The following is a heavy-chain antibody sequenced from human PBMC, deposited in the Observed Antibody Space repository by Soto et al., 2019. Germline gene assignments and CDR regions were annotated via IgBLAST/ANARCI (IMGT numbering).Heavy chain of an antibody. J-gene: IGHJ4*02. V-gene: IGHV1-18*01. Sequence: ASVKVSCKASGYTFTSYGISWVRQAPGQGLEWMGWISAYNGNTNYAQELQGRVTMTTDTSTSTAYMELRSLRSDDTAVYYCARDPYYYDSSGYSDYWGQGTLVTVSS. CDR3: ARDPYYYDSSGYSDY. D-gene: IGHD3-22*01. CDR1: GYTFTSYG. CDR2: ISAYNGNT.